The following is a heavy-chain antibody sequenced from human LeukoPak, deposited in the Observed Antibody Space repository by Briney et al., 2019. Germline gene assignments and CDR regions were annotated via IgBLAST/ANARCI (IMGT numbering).Heavy chain of an antibody. V-gene: IGHV3-21*01. D-gene: IGHD1-14*01. Sequence: PGGSLRLSCAASGFTFSSYSMNWVRQAPGKGLEWVSSISSSSSYIYYADSVKGRFTISRDNAKNSLYLQMNSLRAEDTAVYYCARAYREIPHFDYWGQGTLVTVSS. CDR3: ARAYREIPHFDY. CDR2: ISSSSSYI. J-gene: IGHJ4*02. CDR1: GFTFSSYS.